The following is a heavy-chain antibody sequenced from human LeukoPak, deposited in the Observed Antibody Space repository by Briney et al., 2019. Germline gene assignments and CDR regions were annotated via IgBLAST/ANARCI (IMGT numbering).Heavy chain of an antibody. CDR2: ISSSSSYI. V-gene: IGHV3-21*01. J-gene: IGHJ6*03. D-gene: IGHD2-2*01. CDR1: GFTFSSYS. Sequence: SGGSLRLSCAASGFTFSSYSMNWVRQAPGKGLEWVSSISSSSSYICYADSVKGRFTISRGNAKNSLYLQMNSLRAEDTAVYYCAREGYCSSTSCYLMDVWGKGTTVTVSS. CDR3: AREGYCSSTSCYLMDV.